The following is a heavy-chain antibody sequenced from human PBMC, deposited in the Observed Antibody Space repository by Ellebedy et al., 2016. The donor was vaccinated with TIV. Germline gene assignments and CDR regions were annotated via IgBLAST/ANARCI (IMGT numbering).Heavy chain of an antibody. V-gene: IGHV4-34*01. J-gene: IGHJ6*03. CDR2: INHSGST. Sequence: SETLSLXXAVYGGSFSGYYWSWIRQHPGKGLEWIGEINHSGSTNYNPSLKSRVTISVDTSKNQFSLKLSSVTAADTAVYYCARVIRPRIYCSSTSCRSTTGYYYMDVWGKGTTVTVSS. CDR3: ARVIRPRIYCSSTSCRSTTGYYYMDV. CDR1: GGSFSGYY. D-gene: IGHD2-2*01.